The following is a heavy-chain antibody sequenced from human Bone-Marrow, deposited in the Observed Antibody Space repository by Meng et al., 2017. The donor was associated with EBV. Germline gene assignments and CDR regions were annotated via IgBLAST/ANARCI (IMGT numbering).Heavy chain of an antibody. D-gene: IGHD3-22*01. J-gene: IGHJ4*02. V-gene: IGHV4-4*02. CDR1: GCAIRSSNW. CDR2: IYHSGST. CDR3: ARDQGYYDSRGFDY. Sequence: QGKLNVSGPGLMKPSGTLPLNCAVYGCAIRSSNWWSWVRQPPGKGLEWIGEIYHSGSTNYNPSLKSRVTISVDKSKNQFSLKLSSVTAADTAVYYCARDQGYYDSRGFDYWGQGTLVTVSS.